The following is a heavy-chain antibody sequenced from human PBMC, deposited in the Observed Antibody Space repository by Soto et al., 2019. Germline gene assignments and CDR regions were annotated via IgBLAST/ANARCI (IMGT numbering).Heavy chain of an antibody. J-gene: IGHJ3*02. D-gene: IGHD2-15*01. CDR3: AKGTLAHCSGAGCYAFDI. CDR2: ISGGATST. V-gene: IGHV3-23*01. CDR1: GFSFSSYA. Sequence: PGGSLRLSCAASGFSFSSYAMSWVRQAPGKGLEWVSGISGGATSTFYAGSVRGRFTISRDNSKNTLYLQMNSLRAEDTAVYYCAKGTLAHCSGAGCYAFDIWGQGTMVTVSS.